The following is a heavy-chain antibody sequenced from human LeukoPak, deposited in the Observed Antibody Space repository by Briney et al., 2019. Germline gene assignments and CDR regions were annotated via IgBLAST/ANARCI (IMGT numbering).Heavy chain of an antibody. J-gene: IGHJ4*02. Sequence: PGGSLSLSCAASGFTFSDYYMSWIRQAPGKGLEWVSYISSSGSTIYYADSVKGRFTISRDNAKNSLYLQMNSLRAEDTAVYYCRRYDSSGYYQDYWGQGTLVTVSS. CDR3: RRYDSSGYYQDY. D-gene: IGHD3-22*01. CDR1: GFTFSDYY. CDR2: ISSSGSTI. V-gene: IGHV3-11*01.